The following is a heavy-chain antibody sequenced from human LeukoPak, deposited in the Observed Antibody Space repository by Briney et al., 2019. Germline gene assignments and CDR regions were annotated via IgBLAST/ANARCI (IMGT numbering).Heavy chain of an antibody. CDR1: GYTLTELS. D-gene: IGHD1-26*01. CDR3: ATAPGSGSSRNYYYYMDV. Sequence: VASVKVSCKVSGYTLTELSMHWVRQAPGKGLEWMGGFDPEDGEAIYAQKFQGRVTMTEDTSTDTAYMELSSLRSEDTAVYYCATAPGSGSSRNYYYYMDVWGKGTTVTVSS. V-gene: IGHV1-24*01. J-gene: IGHJ6*03. CDR2: FDPEDGEA.